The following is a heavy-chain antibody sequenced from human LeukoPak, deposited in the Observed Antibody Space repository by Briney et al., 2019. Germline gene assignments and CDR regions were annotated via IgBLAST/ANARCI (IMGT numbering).Heavy chain of an antibody. CDR2: TTQSGESS. CDR1: GFTFSNKA. Sequence: GSLRLSCVASGFTFSNKAMSWVRQAPGMGLEWVTSTTQSGESSGYADSVKGRFTISRDNSKNTLFLQMDSLRVEDTAIYYCARESGGDWGYFDDWGQGTLVTVSS. J-gene: IGHJ4*02. V-gene: IGHV3-23*01. CDR3: ARESGGDWGYFDD. D-gene: IGHD2-21*02.